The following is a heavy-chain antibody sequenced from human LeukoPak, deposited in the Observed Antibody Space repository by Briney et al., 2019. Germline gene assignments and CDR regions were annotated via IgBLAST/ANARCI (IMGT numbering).Heavy chain of an antibody. D-gene: IGHD3-10*01. CDR3: AKWYSYYYGSGSPDY. CDR1: GFTFSSYG. Sequence: GGSLRLSCAASGFTFSSYGMHWVRQAPGKGLEWVAVISYDGSNKYYADSVKGRFTISRDNSKNTLYLQMNSLRAEDTAVYYCAKWYSYYYGSGSPDYWGQGTLVTVSS. V-gene: IGHV3-30*18. J-gene: IGHJ4*02. CDR2: ISYDGSNK.